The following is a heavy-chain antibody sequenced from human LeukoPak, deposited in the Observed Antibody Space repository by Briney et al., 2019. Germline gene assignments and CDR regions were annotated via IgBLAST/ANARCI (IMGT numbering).Heavy chain of an antibody. CDR3: ARPGDSSFDPTYYYYGMDV. J-gene: IGHJ6*02. V-gene: IGHV3-33*01. CDR2: IWYDGSNK. Sequence: AGSLRLSCAASGFTFSSYGMHWVRQAPGKGLEWVAVIWYDGSNKYYADSVKGRFTISRDNSKNTLYLQMNSMRAEDTAVYYCARPGDSSFDPTYYYYGMDVWGQGNTVTVSS. D-gene: IGHD6-6*01. CDR1: GFTFSSYG.